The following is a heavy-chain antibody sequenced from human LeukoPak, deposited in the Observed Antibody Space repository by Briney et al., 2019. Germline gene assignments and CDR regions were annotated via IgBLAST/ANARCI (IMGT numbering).Heavy chain of an antibody. Sequence: GASVKVSCKASGYTFTGYYMHWVRQAPGQGLEWMGWMNPNSGNTGYAQKFQGRVTITRNTSISTAYMELSSLRSEDTAVYYCARGRGGRFDYWGQGTLVTVSS. CDR3: ARGRGGRFDY. V-gene: IGHV1-8*03. CDR2: MNPNSGNT. D-gene: IGHD3-16*01. CDR1: GYTFTGYY. J-gene: IGHJ4*02.